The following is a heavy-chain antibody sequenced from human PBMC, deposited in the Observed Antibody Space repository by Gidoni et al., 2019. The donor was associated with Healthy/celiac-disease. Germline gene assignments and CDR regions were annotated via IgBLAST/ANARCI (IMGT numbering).Heavy chain of an antibody. CDR1: GGSISSYY. D-gene: IGHD3-22*01. J-gene: IGHJ6*02. V-gene: IGHV4-59*01. CDR3: ARDDYYDSSGYPVYYGMDV. Sequence: QVQLQESGPGLVKPSETLSLTCTVSGGSISSYYWSWIRQPPGKGLEWIGYIYYSGSTNYNPSLKSRVTISVDTSKNQFSLKLSSVTAADTAVYYCARDDYYDSSGYPVYYGMDVWGQGTTVTVSS. CDR2: IYYSGST.